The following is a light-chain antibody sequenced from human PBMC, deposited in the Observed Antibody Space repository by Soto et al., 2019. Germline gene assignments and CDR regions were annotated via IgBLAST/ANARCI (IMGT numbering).Light chain of an antibody. CDR1: QTISTL. Sequence: DLQMTQSPSSLSASVRDRVTITCRASQTISTLLNWYQQKPGKAPKLLIYAASTLQSGVPSRFSGSGSGTDFTLTINSLQPEDFATYYCQQSLTIPYTFGQGTKLEIK. V-gene: IGKV1-39*01. J-gene: IGKJ2*01. CDR2: AAS. CDR3: QQSLTIPYT.